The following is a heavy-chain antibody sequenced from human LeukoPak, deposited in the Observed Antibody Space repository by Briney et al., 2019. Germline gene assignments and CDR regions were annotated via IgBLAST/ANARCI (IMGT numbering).Heavy chain of an antibody. J-gene: IGHJ6*04. CDR2: ISAYNGNT. CDR1: GYTFTSYG. V-gene: IGHV1-18*04. D-gene: IGHD4-17*01. CDR3: ARDFNCGDYDLLYYGMDV. Sequence: GASVKVSCKASGYTFTSYGISWVRQAPGQGLEWMGWISAYNGNTNYAQKLQGRVTMTTDTSTSTAYMELRSLRSDDTAVYYCARDFNCGDYDLLYYGMDVWGKGTTVTVSS.